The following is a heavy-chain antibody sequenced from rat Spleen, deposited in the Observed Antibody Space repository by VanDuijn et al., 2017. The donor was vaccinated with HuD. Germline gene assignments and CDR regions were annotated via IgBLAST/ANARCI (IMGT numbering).Heavy chain of an antibody. CDR2: INKDSSTI. CDR3: ARVRTTVATDY. Sequence: EVQLVESGGGLVRPGSPLKLSCAASGFTFSVNWLSWIRQAPGKGLEWIGEINKDSSTINYTPSLKDKFTISRDNAQNTLYLQMSKLGSEDTAIYYCARVRTTVATDYWGQGVMVTVSS. J-gene: IGHJ2*01. D-gene: IGHD1-8*01. CDR1: GFTFSVNW. V-gene: IGHV4-2*01.